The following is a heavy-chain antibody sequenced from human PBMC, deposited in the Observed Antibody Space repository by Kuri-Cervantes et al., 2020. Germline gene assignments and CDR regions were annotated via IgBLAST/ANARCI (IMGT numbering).Heavy chain of an antibody. CDR2: ISGNSGSI. V-gene: IGHV3-9*01. D-gene: IGHD3-22*01. CDR3: AKDRYYDSSGYYVDY. CDR1: GFTFSSYS. J-gene: IGHJ4*02. Sequence: SLKISCAASGFTFSSYSMNWVRQAPGKGLEWVSGISGNSGSIGYADSVKGRFTISRDNSKNTLYLQMNSLRAEDTALYYCAKDRYYDSSGYYVDYWGQGTLVTVSS.